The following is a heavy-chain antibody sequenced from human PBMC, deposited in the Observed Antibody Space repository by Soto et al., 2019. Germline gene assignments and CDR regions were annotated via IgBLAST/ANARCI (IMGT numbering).Heavy chain of an antibody. CDR1: GFTFSSYS. CDR3: ARRNIFAWGVDAFDI. CDR2: ITAAGGTM. D-gene: IGHD3-3*02. Sequence: EVQLVESGGALVQPGGSLRLSCAASGFTFSSYSMDWVRQAPGMGLEWVSYITAAGGTMYYADSVKGRFTISRDNAQSSLSLQMNSLRDEDTAVYFCARRNIFAWGVDAFDIWGQGTTVTVSS. J-gene: IGHJ3*02. V-gene: IGHV3-48*02.